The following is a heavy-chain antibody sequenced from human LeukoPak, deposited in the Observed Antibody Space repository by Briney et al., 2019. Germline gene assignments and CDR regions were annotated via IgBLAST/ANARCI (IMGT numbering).Heavy chain of an antibody. CDR3: ARVGGQRYAFDI. J-gene: IGHJ3*02. V-gene: IGHV1-2*02. Sequence: ASVKVSCKASGYTFTSYDINWVRQAPGQGLEWMGWINPNSGGTNYAQKFQGRVTMTRDTSISTAYMELSRLRSDDTAVYYCARVGGQRYAFDIWGQGTMVTVSS. D-gene: IGHD3-16*01. CDR2: INPNSGGT. CDR1: GYTFTSYD.